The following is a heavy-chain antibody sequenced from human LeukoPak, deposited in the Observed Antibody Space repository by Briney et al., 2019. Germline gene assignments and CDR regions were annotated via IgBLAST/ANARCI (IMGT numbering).Heavy chain of an antibody. CDR3: ARELVRPNFFDY. CDR2: ISYDGSNK. D-gene: IGHD1-1*01. V-gene: IGHV3-30*03. Sequence: GGSLRLSCAASGFTFSSYGMHWVRQAPGKGLEWVAVISYDGSNKYYADSVKGRFTISRDNSKNALYLQMNSLRAEDTAVYYCARELVRPNFFDYWGRGTLVTVSS. J-gene: IGHJ4*02. CDR1: GFTFSSYG.